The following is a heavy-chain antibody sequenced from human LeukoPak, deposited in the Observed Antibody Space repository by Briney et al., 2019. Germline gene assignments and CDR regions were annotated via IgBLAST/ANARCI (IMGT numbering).Heavy chain of an antibody. Sequence: SETLSLTCTVPGGSISSYYWNWIRQPAGKGLEWIGRIYTSGNTNYNPSLKSRVTMSVDTSKNQFSLKLSSVTAADTAVYYCAREGSAAGWDYFDYWGQGTLVTVSS. CDR1: GGSISSYY. CDR3: AREGSAAGWDYFDY. CDR2: IYTSGNT. V-gene: IGHV4-4*07. D-gene: IGHD6-13*01. J-gene: IGHJ4*02.